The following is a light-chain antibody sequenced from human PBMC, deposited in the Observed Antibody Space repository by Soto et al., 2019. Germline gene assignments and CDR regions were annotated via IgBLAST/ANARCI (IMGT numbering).Light chain of an antibody. Sequence: QPVLTQSPSASASLGASVKRTCTLSSGHSSYAIAWHQQQPEKGPRYLMKLNSDGSHSKGDGIPDRFSGSSSGAERYLTISSLQSEDEADYYCQTWGTGPVVFGGGTKVTVL. CDR1: SGHSSYA. CDR2: LNSDGSH. V-gene: IGLV4-69*01. CDR3: QTWGTGPVV. J-gene: IGLJ2*01.